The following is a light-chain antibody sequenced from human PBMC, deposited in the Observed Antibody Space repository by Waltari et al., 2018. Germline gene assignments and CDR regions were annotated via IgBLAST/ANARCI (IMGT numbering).Light chain of an antibody. Sequence: DIQLTQSPSLLSASLGDRVTITRRASQGRSNYLAWYQQQPGKAPKLMISATSTLQSGVPSRFSGSGSGTEFTLTISDLQPEDFTTYYCQQLNSYSLITFGQGTRLEIK. J-gene: IGKJ5*01. V-gene: IGKV1-9*01. CDR1: QGRSNY. CDR3: QQLNSYSLIT. CDR2: ATS.